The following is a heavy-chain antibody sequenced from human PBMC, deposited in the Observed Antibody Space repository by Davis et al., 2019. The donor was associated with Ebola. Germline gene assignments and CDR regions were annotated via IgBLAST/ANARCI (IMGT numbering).Heavy chain of an antibody. CDR2: ISSKSTRT. D-gene: IGHD2/OR15-2a*01. Sequence: GESLTISCAASGFTFSDHYMSWIRQAPGKGLEWVSKISSKSTRTEYADSVRGRFTISRDNSKNLLLLEMSSLRAEDTAVYYCAREGFYFYGMDVWGQGTTVTVSS. J-gene: IGHJ6*02. V-gene: IGHV3-11*06. CDR1: GFTFSDHY. CDR3: AREGFYFYGMDV.